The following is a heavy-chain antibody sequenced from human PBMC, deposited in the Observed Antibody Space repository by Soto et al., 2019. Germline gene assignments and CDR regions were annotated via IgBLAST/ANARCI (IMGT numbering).Heavy chain of an antibody. D-gene: IGHD4-17*01. J-gene: IGHJ4*02. CDR2: ISYDGSNK. V-gene: IGHV3-30-3*01. CDR1: GSTFSSYA. CDR3: TRDLTVTKFLGGEVETFDY. Sequence: GGSLRLSCAASGSTFSSYAMHWVRQAPGKGLEWVAVISYDGSNKYYADSVKGRFTISRDNSKNTLYLQMNSLRAEDTAVVYCTRDLTVTKFLGGEVETFDYWTQRTLVTVSS.